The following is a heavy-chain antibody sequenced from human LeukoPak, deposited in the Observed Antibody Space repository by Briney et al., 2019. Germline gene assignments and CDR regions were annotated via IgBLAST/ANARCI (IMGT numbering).Heavy chain of an antibody. V-gene: IGHV3-53*01. CDR2: IYSGGST. CDR3: AKDGREWPRSLDY. CDR1: GFTVSSNY. Sequence: PGGSLRLSYAASGFTVSSNYMSWVRQAPGKGLEWVAVIYSGGSTYYADSVKGRFTISRDNSKNTLYLQMNSLRAEDTAVYYCAKDGREWPRSLDYWGQGTLVTVSS. J-gene: IGHJ4*02. D-gene: IGHD5-12*01.